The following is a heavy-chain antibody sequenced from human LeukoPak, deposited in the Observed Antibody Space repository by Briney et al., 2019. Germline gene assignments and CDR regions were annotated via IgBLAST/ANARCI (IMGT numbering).Heavy chain of an antibody. D-gene: IGHD5-12*01. CDR2: IYHSGST. J-gene: IGHJ4*02. Sequence: SETLSLTCAVSGGSISSGGYSWSWIRQPPGKGLEWIGYIYHSGSTYYNPSLKSRVTISVDRSKNQFSLNLSSVTAADTAVYYCASGYPDPYHFDYWGQGPRSPSPQ. CDR1: GGSISSGGYS. V-gene: IGHV4-30-2*01. CDR3: ASGYPDPYHFDY.